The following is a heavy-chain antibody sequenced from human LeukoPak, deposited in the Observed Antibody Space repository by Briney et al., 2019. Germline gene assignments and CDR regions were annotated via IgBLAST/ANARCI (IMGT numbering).Heavy chain of an antibody. J-gene: IGHJ3*02. Sequence: PSETLSLTCTVSGGSINAYYWSWIRQPPGKGLEWIAYVRDNGENNYNPSLKSRVAISVDTANNQISLRLNFVTAADTAIYLCARQPANTAAFDIWGLGTMVTVSS. CDR3: ARQPANTAAFDI. D-gene: IGHD5-18*01. CDR2: VRDNGEN. CDR1: GGSINAYY. V-gene: IGHV4-59*08.